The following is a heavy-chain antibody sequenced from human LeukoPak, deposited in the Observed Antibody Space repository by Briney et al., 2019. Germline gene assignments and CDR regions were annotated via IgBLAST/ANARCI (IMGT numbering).Heavy chain of an antibody. CDR3: ARGNPRDGYKFDP. J-gene: IGHJ5*02. D-gene: IGHD5-24*01. V-gene: IGHV1-69*05. CDR2: IIPIFGTA. CDR1: GGTFSSYA. Sequence: VKVPCKASGGTFSSYAISWVRQAPGQGLEWMGGIIPIFGTANYAQKFQGRVTITTDESTSTAYMELSSLRSEDTAVYYCARGNPRDGYKFDPWGQGTLVTVSS.